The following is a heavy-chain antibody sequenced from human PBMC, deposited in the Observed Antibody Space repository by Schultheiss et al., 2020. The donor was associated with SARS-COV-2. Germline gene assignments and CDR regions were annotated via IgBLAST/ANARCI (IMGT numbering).Heavy chain of an antibody. Sequence: SQTLSLTCTVSGGSIRSSNWWSWVRQPPGKGLEWIGYIYYSGSTYYNPSLKSRVTISVDTSKNQFSLKLSSVTAADTAVYYCATQHCSGGSCYQRHFDYWGQGTLVTVSS. CDR2: IYYSGST. J-gene: IGHJ4*02. CDR1: GGSIRSSNW. CDR3: ATQHCSGGSCYQRHFDY. D-gene: IGHD2-15*01. V-gene: IGHV4-30-4*01.